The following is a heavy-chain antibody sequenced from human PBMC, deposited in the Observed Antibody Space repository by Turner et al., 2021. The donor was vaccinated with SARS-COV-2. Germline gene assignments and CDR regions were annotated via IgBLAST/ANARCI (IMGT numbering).Heavy chain of an antibody. Sequence: EVQLVESGGGLVQPGGSLRLSCAASGFTFSSYWMHWVRQAPGKGLVWVSGISWNSGSIGYADSVKGRFTISRDNAKNSLYLQMNSLRAEDTALYYCAKGSGYSYELGFDYWGQGTLVTVSS. CDR1: GFTFSSYW. J-gene: IGHJ4*02. CDR3: AKGSGYSYELGFDY. CDR2: ISWNSGSI. D-gene: IGHD5-18*01. V-gene: IGHV3-74*01.